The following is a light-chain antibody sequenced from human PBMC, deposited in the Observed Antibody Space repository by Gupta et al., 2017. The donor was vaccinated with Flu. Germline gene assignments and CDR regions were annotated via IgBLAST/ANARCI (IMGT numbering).Light chain of an antibody. Sequence: SLGERATINCKSSQSVLYSSNNKNYLTWYQQKPGQPPKLLIYWASTRESGVPDRFSGSGSGTDFTLTISSLQAEDVAVYYCHQDDSAPFTFGHGTKVDIK. J-gene: IGKJ3*01. CDR3: HQDDSAPFT. V-gene: IGKV4-1*01. CDR2: WAS. CDR1: QSVLYSSNNKNY.